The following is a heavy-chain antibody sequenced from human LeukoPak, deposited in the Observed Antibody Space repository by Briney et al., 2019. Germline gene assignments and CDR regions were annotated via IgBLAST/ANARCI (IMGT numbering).Heavy chain of an antibody. J-gene: IGHJ6*02. CDR3: ARGSYGSGSYPSDV. D-gene: IGHD3-10*01. CDR1: GYTFTAYY. Sequence: GASVKVSCKASGYTFTAYYIHWVRQAPDQGLEWMGWINPYSAATKYAQKFQDRVTMTRDTSASTAYMDLSSLRPDDTAVYYCARGSYGSGSYPSDVWGQGTTVTVSS. CDR2: INPYSAAT. V-gene: IGHV1-2*02.